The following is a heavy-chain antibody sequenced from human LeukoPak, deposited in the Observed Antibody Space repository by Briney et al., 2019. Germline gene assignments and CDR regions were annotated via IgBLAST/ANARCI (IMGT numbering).Heavy chain of an antibody. J-gene: IGHJ3*02. CDR3: ARVYGSFAIADAFDI. D-gene: IGHD1-26*01. CDR2: ISYDGSNK. CDR1: GFTFSSYA. Sequence: GGSLRLSCAASGFTFSSYAMHWVRQAPGKGLEWVAVISYDGSNKYYADSVKGRFTISRDNSKNTLYLQMNSLRAEDTAVYYCARVYGSFAIADAFDIWGQGTMVTVSS. V-gene: IGHV3-30-3*01.